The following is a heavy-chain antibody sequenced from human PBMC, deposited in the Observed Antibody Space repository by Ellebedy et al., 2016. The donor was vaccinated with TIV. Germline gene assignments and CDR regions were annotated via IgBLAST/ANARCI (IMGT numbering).Heavy chain of an antibody. D-gene: IGHD6-19*01. CDR2: ISSNSRYI. CDR1: GFTFSTYN. J-gene: IGHJ4*02. V-gene: IGHV3-21*06. Sequence: GGSLRLSXTASGFTFSTYNMNWVRQAPGKGLEWVSSISSNSRYIYYRDSIKGRFTISRDDAHNSLYLQMNSLRDEDTAIYYCGRAPGRQWPQDYWGQGTLVTVSP. CDR3: GRAPGRQWPQDY.